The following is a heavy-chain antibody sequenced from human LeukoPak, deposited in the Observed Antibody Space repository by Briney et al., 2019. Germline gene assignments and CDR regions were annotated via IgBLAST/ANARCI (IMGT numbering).Heavy chain of an antibody. CDR1: GFRFSSYW. Sequence: GGSLRLSCAVSGFRFSSYWMNWVRQVPGKGLIWVAHINTNGDSANYADSVKGRFTISRDNAKSTLSLQMNSLRAEDTAIYYCVRDNAYTFDYWGQGTLVTVSS. CDR3: VRDNAYTFDY. D-gene: IGHD5-24*01. CDR2: INTNGDSA. J-gene: IGHJ4*01. V-gene: IGHV3-74*01.